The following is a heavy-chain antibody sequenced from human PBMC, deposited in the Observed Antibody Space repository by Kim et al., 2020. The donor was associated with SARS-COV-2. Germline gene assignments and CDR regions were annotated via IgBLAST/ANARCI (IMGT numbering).Heavy chain of an antibody. D-gene: IGHD6-13*01. Sequence: SETLSLTCAVYGGSFSGYYWSWIRQPPGKGLEWIGEINHSGSTNYNPSLKSRVTISVDTSKNQFSLKLSSVTAADTAVYYCARGWVSYYFDYWGQGTLVTVSS. J-gene: IGHJ4*02. V-gene: IGHV4-34*01. CDR2: INHSGST. CDR3: ARGWVSYYFDY. CDR1: GGSFSGYY.